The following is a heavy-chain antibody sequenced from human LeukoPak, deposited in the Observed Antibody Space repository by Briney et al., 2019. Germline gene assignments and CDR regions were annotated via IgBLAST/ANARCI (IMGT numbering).Heavy chain of an antibody. Sequence: GGSLRLSCAASGFTFSNYGMNWVRQAPGKGLEWVSGITGSGGNTYYADSVKGRFTISRDNSKNTMYLQMNSLRAEDTAVYYCAKALSYIGFGYWGQGTLVTVSS. CDR1: GFTFSNYG. CDR3: AKALSYIGFGY. V-gene: IGHV3-23*01. D-gene: IGHD2-15*01. CDR2: ITGSGGNT. J-gene: IGHJ4*02.